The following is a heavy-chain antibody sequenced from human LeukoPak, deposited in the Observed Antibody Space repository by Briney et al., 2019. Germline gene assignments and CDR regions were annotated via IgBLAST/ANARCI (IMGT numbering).Heavy chain of an antibody. Sequence: PGGSLRLSCAASGFTFSSYGMHWVRQAPGKGLEWVAFISYDGSNKYYAGSVKGRFTISRDNSKNTLYLQMNSLRAEDTAVYSCAKDQAAAGRWGMDVWGQGTTVTVSS. CDR3: AKDQAAAGRWGMDV. J-gene: IGHJ6*02. CDR2: ISYDGSNK. D-gene: IGHD6-13*01. CDR1: GFTFSSYG. V-gene: IGHV3-30*18.